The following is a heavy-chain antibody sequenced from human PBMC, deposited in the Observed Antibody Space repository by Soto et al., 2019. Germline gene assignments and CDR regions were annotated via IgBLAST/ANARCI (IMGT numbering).Heavy chain of an antibody. D-gene: IGHD2-21*01. Sequence: EVQLLESGGGLVQPGGSLRLSCTASGLPHSSFAMMLVRQAPGKGLECVSGIYGSGRGIEYADSVKGRFNITRDNSKNTVYLQLTDLRADDTAVYYCAKDAVYNDGLWLMDQWGQGTQVTVSS. CDR2: IYGSGRGI. V-gene: IGHV3-23*05. CDR1: GLPHSSFA. J-gene: IGHJ4*02. CDR3: AKDAVYNDGLWLMDQ.